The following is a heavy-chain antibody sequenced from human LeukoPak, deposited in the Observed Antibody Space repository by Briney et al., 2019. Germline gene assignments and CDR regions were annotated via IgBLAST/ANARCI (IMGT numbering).Heavy chain of an antibody. D-gene: IGHD6-19*01. CDR1: GYTFTSYG. CDR3: ASQGQWLAPETYYYYYGMDV. V-gene: IGHV1-18*01. Sequence: GASVTVSCKASGYTFTSYGISWVRQAPGQGLEWMGWISAYNGNTNYAQKLQGRVTMTTDTSTSTAYMELRSLRSDDTAVYYCASQGQWLAPETYYYYYGMDVWGQGTTVTVSS. J-gene: IGHJ6*02. CDR2: ISAYNGNT.